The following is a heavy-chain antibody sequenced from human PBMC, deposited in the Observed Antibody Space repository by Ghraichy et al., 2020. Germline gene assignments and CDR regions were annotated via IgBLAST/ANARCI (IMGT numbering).Heavy chain of an antibody. V-gene: IGHV4-4*07. D-gene: IGHD6-19*01. CDR3: ARDRYSSGWWEENYFDY. Sequence: SETLSLTCTVSGGSTSSYYWSWIRQPAGKGLEWIGRIYTSGSTNYNPSLKSRVTMSVDTSKNQFSLKLSSVTAADTAVYYCARDRYSSGWWEENYFDYWGQGTLVTVSS. J-gene: IGHJ4*02. CDR2: IYTSGST. CDR1: GGSTSSYY.